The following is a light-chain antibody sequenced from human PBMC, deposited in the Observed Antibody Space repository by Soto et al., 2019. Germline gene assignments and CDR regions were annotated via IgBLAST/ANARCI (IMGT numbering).Light chain of an antibody. CDR3: QQYLSLPVT. CDR1: QSVSRTY. CDR2: GAS. Sequence: EIVLTQSPGTLSLSPEERATLSCRASQSVSRTYLAWFQQKPGQAPRLLIYGASSRATGIPDRFSGSGSGTDFTLTISRVEPEDFAVYYCQQYLSLPVTFGQGTRLEIK. J-gene: IGKJ5*01. V-gene: IGKV3-20*01.